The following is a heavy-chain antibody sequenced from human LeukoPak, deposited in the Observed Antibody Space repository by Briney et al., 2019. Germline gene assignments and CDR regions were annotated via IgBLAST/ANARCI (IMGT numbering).Heavy chain of an antibody. CDR1: GGSFSGYY. CDR2: INHSGST. CDR3: ARHIYCSSTSCYLNP. Sequence: SETLSLTCAVYGGSFSGYYWSWIRQPPGKGLEWIGEINHSGSTYYNPSLKSRVTISVDTSKNQFSLKLSSVTAADTAVYYCARHIYCSSTSCYLNPWGQGTLVTVSS. J-gene: IGHJ5*02. D-gene: IGHD2-2*01. V-gene: IGHV4-34*01.